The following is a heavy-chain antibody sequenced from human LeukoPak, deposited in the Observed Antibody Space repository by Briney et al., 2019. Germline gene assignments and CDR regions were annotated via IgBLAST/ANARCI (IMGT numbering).Heavy chain of an antibody. Sequence: PGGSLRLSCAASGFTFSNYNMSWVRQAPGKGLEWVSSISSSSIFIYYADSVKGRFAISRDNAKSSMYLQMNSLRAEDTAVYYCARDAGGSISVDSWGQETLVTVSS. D-gene: IGHD6-6*01. J-gene: IGHJ4*02. V-gene: IGHV3-21*01. CDR2: ISSSSIFI. CDR3: ARDAGGSISVDS. CDR1: GFTFSNYN.